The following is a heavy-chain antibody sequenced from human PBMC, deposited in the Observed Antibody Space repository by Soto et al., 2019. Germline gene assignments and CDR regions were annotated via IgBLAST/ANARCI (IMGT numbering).Heavy chain of an antibody. V-gene: IGHV3-9*01. CDR3: AKGNNEGLWSEFDY. J-gene: IGHJ4*02. CDR1: GFTFDDYA. CDR2: ISWNSGSI. Sequence: GGSLRLSCAASGFTFDDYAMHWVRQAPGKGLEWVSGISWNSGSIGYADSVKGRFTISRDNAKNSLYLQMNSLRAEDTALYYCAKGNNEGLWSEFDYWGQGTLVTVSS. D-gene: IGHD5-18*01.